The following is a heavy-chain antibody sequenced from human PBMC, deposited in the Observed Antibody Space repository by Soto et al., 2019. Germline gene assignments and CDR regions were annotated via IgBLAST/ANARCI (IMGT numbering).Heavy chain of an antibody. Sequence: ASVKVSCKASGYTFTSYYMHWVRQAPGQGLEWMGIINPSGGSTSYAQKLQGRVTMTTDTSTSTAYMELRSLRSDDTAVYYCASGVNSPFDPWGQGTLVTVSS. CDR3: ASGVNSPFDP. J-gene: IGHJ5*02. D-gene: IGHD3-10*01. V-gene: IGHV1-46*01. CDR1: GYTFTSYY. CDR2: INPSGGST.